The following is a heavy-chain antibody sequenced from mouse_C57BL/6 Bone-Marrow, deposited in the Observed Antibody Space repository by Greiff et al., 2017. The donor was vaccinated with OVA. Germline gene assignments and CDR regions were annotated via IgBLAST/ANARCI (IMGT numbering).Heavy chain of an antibody. V-gene: IGHV1-22*01. CDR3: ARERITTVVAKGFDY. J-gene: IGHJ2*01. D-gene: IGHD1-1*01. CDR1: GYTFTDYN. CDR2: INPNNGGT. Sequence: VQLQQSGPELVKPGASVKMSCKASGYTFTDYNMHWVKQSHGKSLEWIGYINPNNGGTSYNQKFKGKATLTVNKSSSTAYMELRSLTSEDSAVYYCARERITTVVAKGFDYWGQGTTLTVSS.